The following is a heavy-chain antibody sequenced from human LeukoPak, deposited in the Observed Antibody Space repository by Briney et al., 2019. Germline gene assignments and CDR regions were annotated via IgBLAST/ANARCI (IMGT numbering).Heavy chain of an antibody. D-gene: IGHD4-17*01. J-gene: IGHJ4*02. Sequence: GGSLRLSCAASGFTFSSYWMSWVRQAPGKGLEWVANIKQDGSEKYYVDSVKGRFTISRDNAKNSLYLQMNSLRAEDTAVYYCARVVVGDYGDYPPRFDYWGQGTLVTVSS. CDR2: IKQDGSEK. CDR1: GFTFSSYW. V-gene: IGHV3-7*01. CDR3: ARVVVGDYGDYPPRFDY.